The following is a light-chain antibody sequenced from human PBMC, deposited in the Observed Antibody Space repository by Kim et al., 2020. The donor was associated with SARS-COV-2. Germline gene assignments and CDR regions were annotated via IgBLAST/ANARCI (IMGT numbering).Light chain of an antibody. J-gene: IGKJ4*01. CDR2: DAT. CDR3: QQRGGWPLT. CDR1: QSVSSY. V-gene: IGKV3-11*01. Sequence: EIVLTQTPATLSLSPGERATLSCWASQSVSSYLAWYQQKPGQAPRLLIYDATNRAAGIPARFSGSESRTEFTLTISSPEPEDAAVYYCQQRGGWPLTFGGGTKLEI.